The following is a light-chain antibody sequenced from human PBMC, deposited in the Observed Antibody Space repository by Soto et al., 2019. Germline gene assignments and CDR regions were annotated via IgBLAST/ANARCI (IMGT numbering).Light chain of an antibody. Sequence: EIVMTQSPATLSVAPGEAATLSCRASQSVGTSLAWYLQRPGQAPRLLMYAVSTTGSGFSARFSGSGSGTEFSLTSGSLQSEDVGVYYCQQYFEWPETFGQGTRVEIK. CDR3: QQYFEWPET. CDR2: AVS. J-gene: IGKJ1*01. CDR1: QSVGTS. V-gene: IGKV3-15*01.